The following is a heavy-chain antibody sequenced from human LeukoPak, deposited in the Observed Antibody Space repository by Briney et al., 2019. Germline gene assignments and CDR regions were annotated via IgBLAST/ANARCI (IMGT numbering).Heavy chain of an antibody. CDR2: LGTDGTYT. D-gene: IGHD4-11*01. Sequence: GGSLRLSCAASGFNLRDYWMHWVRQAPGKGLVWVSRLGTDGTYTNYADSVKGRFTISRDNAKNTLYLQMDSLRAEDTAFYYRVRDPSNSGNWFDLWGQGTLVTVSS. CDR3: VRDPSNSGNWFDL. CDR1: GFNLRDYW. V-gene: IGHV3-74*01. J-gene: IGHJ5*02.